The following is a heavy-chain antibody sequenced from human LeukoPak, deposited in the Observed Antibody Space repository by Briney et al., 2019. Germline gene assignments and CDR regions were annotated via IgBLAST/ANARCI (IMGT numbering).Heavy chain of an antibody. J-gene: IGHJ5*02. CDR2: IIPIFGTA. D-gene: IGHD3-3*01. CDR1: GGTISSYA. CDR3: SRSAGWSKNWFDP. V-gene: IGHV1-69*05. Sequence: GSSVKVSCKASGGTISSYAISWVRQAPGQGLEWMGRIIPIFGTANYAQKFQGRVTITTDESTSTAYMELSSLRSEDTAVYYCSRSAGWSKNWFDPWGQGTLVTVSS.